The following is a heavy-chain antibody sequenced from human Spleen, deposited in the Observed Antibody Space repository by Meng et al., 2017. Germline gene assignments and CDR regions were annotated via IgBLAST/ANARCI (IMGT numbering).Heavy chain of an antibody. CDR3: ARSPNEKFDLSALPLDY. J-gene: IGHJ4*02. CDR2: IYSGGNT. D-gene: IGHD3-16*01. Sequence: GESLKISCAASGFTVSHNYMCGVRQATGKGLEWVSVIYSGGNTYYANSVKGRFTISRDNSKNTVFLQINSLRVEDTTVYYCARSPNEKFDLSALPLDYWGQGTLVTVSS. CDR1: GFTVSHNY. V-gene: IGHV3-66*02.